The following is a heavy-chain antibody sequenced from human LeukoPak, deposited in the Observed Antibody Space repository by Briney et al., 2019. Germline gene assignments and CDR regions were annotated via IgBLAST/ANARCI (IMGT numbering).Heavy chain of an antibody. V-gene: IGHV1-46*01. CDR2: INPSGGST. CDR1: GYTFTSYD. CDR3: ARAGSPLVGSSSGAFDY. Sequence: ASVKVSCKASGYTFTSYDINWVRQATGQGLEWMGIINPSGGSTSYAQKFQGRVTMTRDMSTSTVYMELSSLRSEDTAVYYCARAGSPLVGSSSGAFDYWGQGTLVTVSS. J-gene: IGHJ4*02. D-gene: IGHD6-6*01.